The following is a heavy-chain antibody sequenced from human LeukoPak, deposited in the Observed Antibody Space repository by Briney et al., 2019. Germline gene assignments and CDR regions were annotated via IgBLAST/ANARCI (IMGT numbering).Heavy chain of an antibody. V-gene: IGHV3-23*01. D-gene: IGHD1-7*01. CDR1: GFTFTSYS. CDR2: TSDRGDYT. CDR3: ARKAQYNGHYPLDY. J-gene: IGHJ4*02. Sequence: GGSLRLSCAASGFTFTSYSMSWVSQAPGKGLEWVSGTSDRGDYTYYADSVKGRFTISRDSSKNTLFLQMNSLRAEDTALYFCARKAQYNGHYPLDYWGQGTLVTVSS.